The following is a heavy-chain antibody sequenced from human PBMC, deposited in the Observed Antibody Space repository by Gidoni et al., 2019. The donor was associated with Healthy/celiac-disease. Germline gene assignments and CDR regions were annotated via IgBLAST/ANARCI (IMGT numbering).Heavy chain of an antibody. CDR2: ISSSSSYI. CDR3: ARDRVVVVVAATPVRYYYGMDV. Sequence: EVQLVESGGGLVKPGGSLSLSCAASGFTFSSYSMTWVRQAPGKGLEGVSSISSSSSYIYYADSVKGRFTISRDNAKNSLYLQMNSLRAEDTAVYYCARDRVVVVVAATPVRYYYGMDVWGQGTTVTVSS. CDR1: GFTFSSYS. D-gene: IGHD2-15*01. J-gene: IGHJ6*02. V-gene: IGHV3-21*01.